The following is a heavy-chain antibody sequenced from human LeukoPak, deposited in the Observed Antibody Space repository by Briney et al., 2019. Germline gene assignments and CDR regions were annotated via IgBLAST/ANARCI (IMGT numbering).Heavy chain of an antibody. CDR3: ARFRTAMQLWKGYYFDY. Sequence: GGALRLSCAPSGFTFSSYWMSWVGQAPGKGREGVANIKKDGREKYYVDSVKGRFTISRDNAKNSLYLQMNSLRAEDTAVYYCARFRTAMQLWKGYYFDYWGQGTLVTVSS. J-gene: IGHJ4*02. V-gene: IGHV3-7*01. CDR1: GFTFSSYW. CDR2: IKKDGREK. D-gene: IGHD5-18*01.